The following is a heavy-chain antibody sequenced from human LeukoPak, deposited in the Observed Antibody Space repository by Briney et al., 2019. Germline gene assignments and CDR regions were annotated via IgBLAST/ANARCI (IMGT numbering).Heavy chain of an antibody. CDR3: ARRGRNSSGWQDYL. J-gene: IGHJ4*02. D-gene: IGHD6-25*01. V-gene: IGHV4-59*01. CDR1: GGSISSYY. Sequence: PSETLSLTCTVSGGSISSYYWSWIRQPPGKGMEWIANIYHTGSTNYNPSLSSRVTISIDTDKNQFSLKLTSVTAADTAVYYCARRGRNSSGWQDYLWGQGTLVTVSS. CDR2: IYHTGST.